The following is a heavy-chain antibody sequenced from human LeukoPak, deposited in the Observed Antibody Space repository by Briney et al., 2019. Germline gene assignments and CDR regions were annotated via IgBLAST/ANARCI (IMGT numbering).Heavy chain of an antibody. V-gene: IGHV4-30-4*08. CDR2: IYYSGNT. J-gene: IGHJ6*03. CDR1: GGSISSGNYH. CDR3: ARDREAYGSGLHYYYYMDV. Sequence: SSQTLSLTRTVSGGSISSGNYHWSWIRQPPGKGLEWIGYIYYSGNTYYNPSLKSRVTISVDTSKNQFSLKLRSLTAADTAVYYCARDREAYGSGLHYYYYMDVWGKGTTVTVSS. D-gene: IGHD3-10*01.